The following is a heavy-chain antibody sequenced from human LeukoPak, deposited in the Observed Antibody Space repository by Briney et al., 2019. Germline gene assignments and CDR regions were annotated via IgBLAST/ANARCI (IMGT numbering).Heavy chain of an antibody. D-gene: IGHD3-10*01. CDR2: ISYSGST. V-gene: IGHV4-59*01. CDR1: GGSISNYF. CDR3: ASLGSHHDY. J-gene: IGHJ4*02. Sequence: PSETLSLTCTVSGGSISNYFWSWIRQPPGKGLEWIGYISYSGSTDYIPSLKSRITISVDAPNHKVSLKLRSVTPADTAVYYCASLGSHHDYWGQGTLAIVSS.